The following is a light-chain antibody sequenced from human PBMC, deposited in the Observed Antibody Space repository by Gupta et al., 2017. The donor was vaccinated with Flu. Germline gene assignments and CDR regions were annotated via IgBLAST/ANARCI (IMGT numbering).Light chain of an antibody. CDR2: DAS. J-gene: IGKJ1*01. CDR3: QQRNNWLWT. V-gene: IGKV3-11*01. CDR1: QSVGTS. Sequence: PATLSLSPGERATLSCRASQSVGTSLAWYQQKPGQAPRLLIYDASKRATGIPARFSGGGSGTDFTLTISSLEPEDFVVYYCQQRNNWLWTFGQGTKVEI.